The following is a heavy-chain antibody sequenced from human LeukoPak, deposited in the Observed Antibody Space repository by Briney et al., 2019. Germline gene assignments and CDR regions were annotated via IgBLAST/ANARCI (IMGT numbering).Heavy chain of an antibody. Sequence: GESLKISCKCSGYSFTSNWIAWVRQMPGKGLEWMGIIYPGDSDTRYSPSFQGQVTISADKSISTTYLQWSSLKASDTAMYYCAKEGTTVVRRGYGMDVWGQGTSVTVSS. V-gene: IGHV5-51*01. J-gene: IGHJ6*02. CDR2: IYPGDSDT. CDR3: AKEGTTVVRRGYGMDV. D-gene: IGHD4-23*01. CDR1: GYSFTSNW.